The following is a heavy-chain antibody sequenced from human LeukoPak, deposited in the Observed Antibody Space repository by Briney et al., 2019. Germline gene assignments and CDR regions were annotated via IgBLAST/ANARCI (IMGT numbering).Heavy chain of an antibody. CDR2: ISGSGHTT. Sequence: GGSLRLSCAASGVSGVTFSNYALNWVRQAPGKGLEWVSDISGSGHTTNYADSVKGRFSISRDNSKTTLYLQMSSLRVEDTAVHYCVEGIFDYWGQGTLVTVSS. J-gene: IGHJ4*02. V-gene: IGHV3-23*01. D-gene: IGHD3-10*01. CDR3: VEGIFDY. CDR1: GVSGVTFSNYA.